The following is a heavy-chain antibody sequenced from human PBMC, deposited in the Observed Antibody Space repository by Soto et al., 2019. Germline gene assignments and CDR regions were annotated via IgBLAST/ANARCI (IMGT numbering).Heavy chain of an antibody. CDR3: ARNSEHFDY. CDR1: GCNLSDYY. CDR2: ISSSSRTI. D-gene: IGHD3-3*02. V-gene: IGHV3-11*01. J-gene: IGHJ4*02. Sequence: GGSQRLSCAASGCNLSDYYISWIRQAPGKGLEWVSYISSSSRTIYYADSVRGRFTISRDNAENSVYLQMNSLRAEDTALYYCARNSEHFDYWGQGIMVTVSS.